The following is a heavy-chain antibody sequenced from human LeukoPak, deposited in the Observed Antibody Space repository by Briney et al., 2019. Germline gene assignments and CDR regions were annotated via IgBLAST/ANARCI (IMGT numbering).Heavy chain of an antibody. Sequence: ASVKVSCKASGYTFTGYYMHWARQAPGQGLEWMGWINPNSGGTNYAQKFQGRVTMTRDTSISTAYMELSRLRSDDTAVYYCARVARIAVAGPDPFLGYWGQGTLVTVSS. CDR1: GYTFTGYY. CDR3: ARVARIAVAGPDPFLGY. J-gene: IGHJ4*02. D-gene: IGHD6-19*01. V-gene: IGHV1-2*02. CDR2: INPNSGGT.